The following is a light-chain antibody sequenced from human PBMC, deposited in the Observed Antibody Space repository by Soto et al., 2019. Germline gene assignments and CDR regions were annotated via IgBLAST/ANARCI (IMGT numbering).Light chain of an antibody. CDR3: QQYNNLPRT. CDR2: GAS. CDR1: QSVSSSY. Sequence: EIVLTQSPGTLSLSPGERATLSCRASQSVSSSYLAWYQQKPGQAPRLLIYGASTRATDIPARFSGSGSGTEFTLTISSLQSEDYAVYYCQQYNNLPRTFGQGTKVDIK. J-gene: IGKJ1*01. V-gene: IGKV3-15*01.